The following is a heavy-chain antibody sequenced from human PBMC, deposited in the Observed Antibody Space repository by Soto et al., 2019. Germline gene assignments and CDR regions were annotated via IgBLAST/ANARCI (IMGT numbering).Heavy chain of an antibody. CDR3: AKDSGYNYGYFRWFDP. CDR1: GGSISSGPYS. Sequence: SETLSLTCTVSGGSISSGPYSWGWIRQPPGKGLEWIGTFYYSGSTNYNPSLESRVTISVDTSRNQFSLKVSSVTAADTAVYYCAKDSGYNYGYFRWFDPWGQGTLVTVSS. V-gene: IGHV4-39*07. J-gene: IGHJ5*02. D-gene: IGHD5-18*01. CDR2: FYYSGST.